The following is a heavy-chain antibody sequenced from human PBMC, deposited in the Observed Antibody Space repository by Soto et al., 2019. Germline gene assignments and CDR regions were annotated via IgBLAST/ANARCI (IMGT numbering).Heavy chain of an antibody. D-gene: IGHD6-6*01. CDR2: INHSGST. V-gene: IGHV4-34*01. CDR3: ARGLAARPRNNFDY. Sequence: QVQLQQWGAGLLKPSETLSLTCAVYGGSFSGYYWSWIRQPPGKGLEWIGEINHSGSTNHNPSLKSRVTISVDTSKNQFSLKLSSVTAADTAVYYCARGLAARPRNNFDYWGQGTLVTVSS. J-gene: IGHJ4*02. CDR1: GGSFSGYY.